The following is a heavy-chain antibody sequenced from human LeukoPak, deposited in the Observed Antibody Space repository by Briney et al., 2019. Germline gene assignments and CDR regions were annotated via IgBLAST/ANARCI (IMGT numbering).Heavy chain of an antibody. D-gene: IGHD4-23*01. Sequence: GGSLRLSCAASGFTFSSYAMHWVRQAPGKGLEWVAVISYDGSNKYYADPVKGRFTISRDNSKNTLYLQMNSLRAEDTAVYYCARGYGGNSAFYYWGQGTLVTVSS. V-gene: IGHV3-30-3*01. CDR3: ARGYGGNSAFYY. CDR1: GFTFSSYA. J-gene: IGHJ4*02. CDR2: ISYDGSNK.